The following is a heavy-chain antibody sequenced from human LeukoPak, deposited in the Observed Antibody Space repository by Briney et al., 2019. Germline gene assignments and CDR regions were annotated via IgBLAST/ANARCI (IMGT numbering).Heavy chain of an antibody. CDR3: ARGVGSGWFDY. V-gene: IGHV3-48*03. J-gene: IGHJ4*02. D-gene: IGHD6-19*01. CDR2: MSNSGRTI. Sequence: GGSLRLSCAASGFTFSSFEMNWVRQAPGKGLEWVSYMSNSGRTIYYTDSVKGRFTISRDNAKNSLYLQMNSLRAEDTAVYCCARGVGSGWFDYWGQGTLVTVSS. CDR1: GFTFSSFE.